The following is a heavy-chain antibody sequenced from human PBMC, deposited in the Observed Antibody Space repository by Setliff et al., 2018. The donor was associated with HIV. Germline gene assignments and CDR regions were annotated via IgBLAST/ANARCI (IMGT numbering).Heavy chain of an antibody. J-gene: IGHJ5*02. V-gene: IGHV4-39*02. CDR1: GGSISNITYF. Sequence: KPSETLSLTCTVSGGSISNITYFWGWIRQPPGKGLEWIGSIFYSGNTYYNPSLKSRFTISRDNAKEFLYLEMDGLTVEDTAFYYCARGPLDYDRREGFDTWGQGTLVTVSS. CDR3: ARGPLDYDRREGFDT. CDR2: IFYSGNT. D-gene: IGHD3-22*01.